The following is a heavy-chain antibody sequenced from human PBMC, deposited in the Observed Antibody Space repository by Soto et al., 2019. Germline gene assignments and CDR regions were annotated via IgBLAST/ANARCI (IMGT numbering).Heavy chain of an antibody. J-gene: IGHJ4*02. CDR1: GFTFSSYG. D-gene: IGHD3-22*01. CDR2: ISYDGSNK. CDR3: AKERNYYDSSGYPFREYYFDY. V-gene: IGHV3-30*18. Sequence: PGGSLRLSCAASGFTFSSYGMHWVRQAPGKGLEWVAVISYDGSNKYYADSVKGRFTISRDNSKNTLYLQMNSLRAEDTAVYYCAKERNYYDSSGYPFREYYFDYWGQGTLVTVSS.